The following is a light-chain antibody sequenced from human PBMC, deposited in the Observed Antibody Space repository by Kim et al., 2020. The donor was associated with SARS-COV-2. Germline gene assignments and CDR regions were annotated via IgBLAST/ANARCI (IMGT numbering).Light chain of an antibody. CDR3: QQYSSSPLT. V-gene: IGKV3-20*01. J-gene: IGKJ4*01. CDR1: QSLSNSL. Sequence: SPGERATLSCRASQSLSNSLLAWYQQKPGQAPRLLIYRASSRATDIPDRFSGSGSGTDFTLTISRLEPEDFAMYYCQQYSSSPLTFGGGTKVDIK. CDR2: RAS.